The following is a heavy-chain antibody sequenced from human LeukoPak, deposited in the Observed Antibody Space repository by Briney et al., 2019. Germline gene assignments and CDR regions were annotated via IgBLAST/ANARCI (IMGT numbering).Heavy chain of an antibody. CDR3: ARAKDSSGYYSLYYFDN. Sequence: PSETLSLTCTVSGGSISSGPYSWAWIRQPLGKGLEWIGCIYHSGSASYNSSLMSRLTISVDTSKNQFSLKLSSVTAADTAVYYCARAKDSSGYYSLYYFDNWGQGTLVTVSS. CDR1: GGSISSGPYS. CDR2: IYHSGSA. V-gene: IGHV4-30-4*07. D-gene: IGHD3-22*01. J-gene: IGHJ4*02.